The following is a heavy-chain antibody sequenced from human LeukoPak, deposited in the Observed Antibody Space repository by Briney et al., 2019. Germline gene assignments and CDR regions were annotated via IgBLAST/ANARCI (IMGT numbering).Heavy chain of an antibody. CDR2: ISAYNADT. V-gene: IGHV1-18*01. D-gene: IGHD3-10*01. CDR3: ARGSYYDY. J-gene: IGHJ4*02. CDR1: GYTFTSYG. Sequence: GASVKVSCKTSGYTFTSYGISWVRQAPGQGLEWMGSISAYNADTNFAQKFQGRVTMTIDASTTTAYMELRSLRSDDTAVYYCARGSYYDYWGQGTLVTVSS.